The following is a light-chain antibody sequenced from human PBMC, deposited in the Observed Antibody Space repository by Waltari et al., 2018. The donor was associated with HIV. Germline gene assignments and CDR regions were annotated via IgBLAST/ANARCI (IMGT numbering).Light chain of an antibody. CDR3: QQYYSTPYT. Sequence: DIVMTQSPDSLAVPLGERATVTCNSSQTVLYSSNKKNFLSWYQQKPGQPPKLLISWAATRDSGVPDRFSGSGSATDFTLTVSSLQAEDVSFEYCQQYYSTPYTVGRGTK. V-gene: IGKV4-1*01. CDR1: QTVLYSSNKKNF. J-gene: IGKJ2*01. CDR2: WAA.